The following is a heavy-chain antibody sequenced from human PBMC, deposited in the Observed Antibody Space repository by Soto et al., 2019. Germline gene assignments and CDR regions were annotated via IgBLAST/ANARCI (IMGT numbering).Heavy chain of an antibody. CDR1: GYTFTSYA. CDR2: INAGNGNT. V-gene: IGHV1-3*01. J-gene: IGHJ6*02. Sequence: ASVKVSCKASGYTFTSYAMHWVRQAPGQRLEWMGWINAGNGNTKYSQKFQGRVKITADKSTSTAYMELSSLRSEDTAVYYCAGGSSWYGGGYYYGMDVWGQGTTVTVSS. D-gene: IGHD6-13*01. CDR3: AGGSSWYGGGYYYGMDV.